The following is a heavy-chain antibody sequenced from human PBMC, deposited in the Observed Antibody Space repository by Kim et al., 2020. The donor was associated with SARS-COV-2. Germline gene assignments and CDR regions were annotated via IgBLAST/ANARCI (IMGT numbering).Heavy chain of an antibody. J-gene: IGHJ6*02. V-gene: IGHV3-15*01. Sequence: GGSLRLSCAASGFTFSNAWMSWVRQAPGKGLEWVGRIKSKTDGGTTDYAEPVKGRFTISRDDSKNTLYLQMNSLKTEDTAVYYCTTEITYNYDFWSGYYWGRSDVWGQGTTVTVSS. D-gene: IGHD3-3*01. CDR1: GFTFSNAW. CDR3: TTEITYNYDFWSGYYWGRSDV. CDR2: IKSKTDGGTT.